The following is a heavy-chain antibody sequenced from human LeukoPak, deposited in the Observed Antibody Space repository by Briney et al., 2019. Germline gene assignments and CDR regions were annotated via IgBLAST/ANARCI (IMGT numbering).Heavy chain of an antibody. D-gene: IGHD2-2*02. Sequence: PSETLSLTCAVYGGSFSGYYWSWVRQPPGKGLEWIGEINHSGSTYYNPSLKSRVTISVDRSKNQFSLKLSSVTAADTAVYYCARARVYCSSTSCYTGRSLVWFDPWGQGTLVTVSS. J-gene: IGHJ5*02. V-gene: IGHV4-34*01. CDR1: GGSFSGYY. CDR2: INHSGST. CDR3: ARARVYCSSTSCYTGRSLVWFDP.